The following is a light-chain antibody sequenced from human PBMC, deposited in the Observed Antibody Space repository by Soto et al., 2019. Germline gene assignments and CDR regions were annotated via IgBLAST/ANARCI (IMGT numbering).Light chain of an antibody. CDR2: GNS. CDR3: QSYDSSLSGYV. CDR1: RSNIGAGYD. V-gene: IGLV1-40*01. J-gene: IGLJ1*01. Sequence: QSVLTQPPSVSGAPGQRVTISCTGSRSNIGAGYDVHWYQQLPGTAPKLLIYGNSNRPSGVPDRFSGSKSGTSASLAITGLQAEDAADYCQSYDSSLSGYVFGTGTKVTVL.